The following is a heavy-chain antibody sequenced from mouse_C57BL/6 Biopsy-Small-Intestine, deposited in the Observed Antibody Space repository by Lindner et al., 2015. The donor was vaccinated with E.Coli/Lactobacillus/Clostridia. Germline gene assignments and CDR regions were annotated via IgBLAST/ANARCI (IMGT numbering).Heavy chain of an antibody. J-gene: IGHJ2*02. V-gene: IGHV1-54*01. CDR3: ASWGNFDY. CDR1: GYAFSNFL. Sequence: VQLQESGAELVGPGTSVKVSCKASGYAFSNFLIEWVKLRPGQGLEWVGVINPGSGGTDYNEKFKGKATLTADKSSSTAFMQLSSLTSEDSAVYFCASWGNFDYWGQGTSLTVSS. CDR2: INPGSGGT.